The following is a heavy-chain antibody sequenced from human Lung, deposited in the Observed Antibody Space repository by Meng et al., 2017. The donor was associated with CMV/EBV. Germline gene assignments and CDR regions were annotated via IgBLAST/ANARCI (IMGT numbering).Heavy chain of an antibody. Sequence: SGFTVNGYAISWVRQAPGKELQWISAVLGSGSNTYYTDSVKGRFTISRDNSKNLLSLQMNNLRAEDTAVYYCAKDSADNWAYDSFDIWGQGTMVTVSS. J-gene: IGHJ3*02. D-gene: IGHD1-20*01. CDR1: GFTVNGYA. CDR3: AKDSADNWAYDSFDI. V-gene: IGHV3-23*01. CDR2: VLGSGSNT.